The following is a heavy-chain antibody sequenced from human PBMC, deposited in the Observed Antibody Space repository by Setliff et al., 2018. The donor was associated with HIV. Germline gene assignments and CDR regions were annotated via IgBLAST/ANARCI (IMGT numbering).Heavy chain of an antibody. D-gene: IGHD4-17*01. Sequence: GGSLRLSCAASGFTFGFPFNYYWMAWVGQAPGKGLEWVANINQDGSEKYYLDSVKGRFTISRDNAKNSLSLQMNNLRAEDMAVYYCASTGDNYWGQGTLVTVSS. CDR3: ASTGDNY. CDR1: GFTFGFPFNYYW. V-gene: IGHV3-7*01. CDR2: INQDGSEK. J-gene: IGHJ4*02.